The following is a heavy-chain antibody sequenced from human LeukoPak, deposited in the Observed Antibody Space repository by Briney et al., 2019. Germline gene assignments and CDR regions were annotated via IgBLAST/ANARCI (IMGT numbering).Heavy chain of an antibody. Sequence: SETLSLTCAVYGGSFSGYYWSWIRQPPGKGLEWIGEINHSGSTNYNPSLKSRVTISVDTSKNQFSLKLSSLTAADTAVYYCARGSTDGYNLGVDYWGQRTLVTVSS. CDR2: INHSGST. CDR1: GGSFSGYY. CDR3: ARGSTDGYNLGVDY. J-gene: IGHJ4*02. D-gene: IGHD5-24*01. V-gene: IGHV4-34*01.